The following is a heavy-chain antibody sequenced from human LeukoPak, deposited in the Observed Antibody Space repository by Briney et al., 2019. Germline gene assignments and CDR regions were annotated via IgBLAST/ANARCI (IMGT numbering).Heavy chain of an antibody. J-gene: IGHJ4*02. D-gene: IGHD1-26*01. CDR1: GYTFTGYY. Sequence: ASVKVSCKASGYTFTGYYMHWVRQAPGQGLEWMGRINPNSGGTNYAQKFQGRVTMTRDTSISTAYMELSRLRSEDTAVYYCAASIVGAILPFDYWGQGTLVTVSS. CDR3: AASIVGAILPFDY. V-gene: IGHV1-2*06. CDR2: INPNSGGT.